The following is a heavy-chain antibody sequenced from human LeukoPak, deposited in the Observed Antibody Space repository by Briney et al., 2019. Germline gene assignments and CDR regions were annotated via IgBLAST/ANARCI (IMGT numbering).Heavy chain of an antibody. CDR2: INHSGST. Sequence: SDTLSLTCALYGGSFSGYYWSWIRHPPGKGLEWIGEINHSGSTNYNPSLKSRLTISVDTSKNMFSLKLSSVPAADTAVYYCAREEDYINSGYWYLDRWGRGTLVTVSS. V-gene: IGHV4-34*01. CDR3: AREEDYINSGYWYLDR. J-gene: IGHJ2*01. D-gene: IGHD4-11*01. CDR1: GGSFSGYY.